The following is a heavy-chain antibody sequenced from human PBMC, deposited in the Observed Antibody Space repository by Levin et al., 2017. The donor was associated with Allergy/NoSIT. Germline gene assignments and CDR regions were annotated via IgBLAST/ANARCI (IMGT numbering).Heavy chain of an antibody. J-gene: IGHJ4*02. CDR2: SSWNSGSI. CDR1: GFTFDDDA. V-gene: IGHV3-9*01. D-gene: IGHD1-26*01. Sequence: GGSLRLSCAASGFTFDDDAMHWVRQAPGKGLEWVSGSSWNSGSIGYADSVKGRFTISRDNAKNSLYLQMNSLRAEDTALYYCAKDMAGGSYAATLNYFDYWGQGTLVTVSS. CDR3: AKDMAGGSYAATLNYFDY.